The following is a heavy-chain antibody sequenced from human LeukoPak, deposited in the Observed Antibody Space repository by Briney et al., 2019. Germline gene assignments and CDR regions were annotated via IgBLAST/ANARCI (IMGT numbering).Heavy chain of an antibody. V-gene: IGHV1-46*02. D-gene: IGHD6-19*01. CDR2: INPSGGGT. J-gene: IGHJ4*02. CDR3: ARQGAYSSAIGMGY. CDR1: GYTFNNYY. Sequence: ASVKVSCKASGYTFNNYYMYWVRQAPGQGLEWMGMINPSGGGTSYAQKFQGRVTMTRDTSTRTVYMEVSSLKPEDTAVYYCARQGAYSSAIGMGYWGQGTLVTVSS.